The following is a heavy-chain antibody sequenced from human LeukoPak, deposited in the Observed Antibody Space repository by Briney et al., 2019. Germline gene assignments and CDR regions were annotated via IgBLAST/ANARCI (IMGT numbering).Heavy chain of an antibody. CDR2: IYWNDDK. CDR1: GFSLSTSGVG. J-gene: IGHJ6*02. V-gene: IGHV2-5*01. Sequence: SGPTLVKPTQTLTLTCTFSGFSLSTSGVGVGWIRQPPGKALEWLALIYWNDDKRYSPSLKSRLTITKDTSKHQVVLTMTNMDPVDTATYYCAHSEWDCSSTSCYHYYGMDVWGQGTTVTVSS. CDR3: AHSEWDCSSTSCYHYYGMDV. D-gene: IGHD2-2*01.